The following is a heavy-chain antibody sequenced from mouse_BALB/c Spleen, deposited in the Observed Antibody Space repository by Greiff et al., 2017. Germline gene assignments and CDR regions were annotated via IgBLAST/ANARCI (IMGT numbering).Heavy chain of an antibody. CDR1: GYTFTSYW. CDR2: IYPSDSYT. J-gene: IGHJ1*01. D-gene: IGHD1-1*01. Sequence: VQLQQPGAELVRPGASVKLSCKASGYTFTSYWINWVKQRPGQGLEWIGNIYPSDSYTNYNQKFKDKATLTVDKSSSTAYMQLSSPTSEDSAVYYCTRFYYGSSYFDVWGAGTTVTVSS. CDR3: TRFYYGSSYFDV. V-gene: IGHV1-69*02.